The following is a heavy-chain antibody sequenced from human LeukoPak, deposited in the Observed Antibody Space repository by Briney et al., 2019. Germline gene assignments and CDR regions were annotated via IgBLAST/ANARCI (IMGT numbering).Heavy chain of an antibody. J-gene: IGHJ4*02. V-gene: IGHV3-11*04. CDR1: GFTFSDYY. D-gene: IGHD2-8*01. CDR2: ISSSGSSI. Sequence: GGSLRLSCAASGFTFSDYYMNWIRQAPGKGLEWVSYISSSGSSIYYADSVKGRFTSSGDNAKNSLYLQMNSLRAEDTAVYYCAREGDSVCQMDYWGQGTLVTVSS. CDR3: AREGDSVCQMDY.